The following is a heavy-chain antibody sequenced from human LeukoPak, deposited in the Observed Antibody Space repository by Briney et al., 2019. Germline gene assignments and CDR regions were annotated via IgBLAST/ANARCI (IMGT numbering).Heavy chain of an antibody. J-gene: IGHJ6*03. V-gene: IGHV4-34*01. Sequence: SETLSLTCAVHGGSFSGYYWSWIRQPPGKGLEWIGEINHSGSTNYNPSLKGRVTISVDTSKNQFSLKLSSVTAADTAVYFCGRSRNYYGSGSYRLDYYYDMDVWGRGTTVTVSS. CDR3: GRSRNYYGSGSYRLDYYYDMDV. CDR1: GGSFSGYY. D-gene: IGHD3-10*01. CDR2: INHSGST.